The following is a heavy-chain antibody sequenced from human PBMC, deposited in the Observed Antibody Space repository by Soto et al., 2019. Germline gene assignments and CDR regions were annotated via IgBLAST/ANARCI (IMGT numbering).Heavy chain of an antibody. D-gene: IGHD6-19*01. Sequence: SGPTLVNPTQTLTLTCTFSGFSLSTSGMCVSWIRQPPGKALEWLARIDWDDDKYYSTSLKTRLTISKDTSKNQVVLTMTNMDPVDTATYYCARIRPIAVTGPYFDYWGQGTLVTVSS. CDR1: GFSLSTSGMC. V-gene: IGHV2-70*11. J-gene: IGHJ4*02. CDR3: ARIRPIAVTGPYFDY. CDR2: IDWDDDK.